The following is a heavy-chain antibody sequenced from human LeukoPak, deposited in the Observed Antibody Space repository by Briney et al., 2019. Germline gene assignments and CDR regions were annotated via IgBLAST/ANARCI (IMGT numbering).Heavy chain of an antibody. CDR3: ARYGAIALPFYY. D-gene: IGHD2/OR15-2a*01. V-gene: IGHV3-74*01. CDR2: INSDRSST. CDR1: GFTFSSYW. Sequence: GGSLRLSCAASGFTFSSYWMHWVRQAPGKGLEWVSRINSDRSSTNYADSVKGRFTISRDNAKNTLYLQMNSLRAEDTAVYYCARYGAIALPFYYWGQVTLVTVSS. J-gene: IGHJ4*02.